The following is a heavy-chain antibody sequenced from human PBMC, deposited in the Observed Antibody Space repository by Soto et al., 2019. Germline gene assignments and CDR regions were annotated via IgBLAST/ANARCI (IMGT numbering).Heavy chain of an antibody. D-gene: IGHD2-2*01. CDR1: GFTFSSYA. CDR3: AKDCRSTNCYAGFDY. CDR2: ISGSGGRT. Sequence: EVQLLESGGGLVQPGGSLRLSCAASGFTFSSYAMNWVRQAPGKGLEWVSAISGSGGRTFYADSVKGRSTISRDNSKNTLYLQMNSLKVEDTAVYFCAKDCRSTNCYAGFDYWGQGTLVTVSS. V-gene: IGHV3-23*01. J-gene: IGHJ4*02.